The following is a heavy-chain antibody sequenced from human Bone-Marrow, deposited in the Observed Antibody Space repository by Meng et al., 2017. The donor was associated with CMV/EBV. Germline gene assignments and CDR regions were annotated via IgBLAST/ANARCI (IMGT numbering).Heavy chain of an antibody. CDR1: GGSISSSSYY. J-gene: IGHJ5*02. CDR3: GFDYGGRELDNWFDP. CDR2: IYYSGST. V-gene: IGHV4-39*01. Sequence: SEILSLTCTVSGGSISSSSYYWGWIRQPPGKGLEWIGSIYYSGSTYYNPSLKSRVTISVDTSKNQFSLKLSSVTAADTAVYYCGFDYGGRELDNWFDPWGQGTLVTVSS. D-gene: IGHD4/OR15-4a*01.